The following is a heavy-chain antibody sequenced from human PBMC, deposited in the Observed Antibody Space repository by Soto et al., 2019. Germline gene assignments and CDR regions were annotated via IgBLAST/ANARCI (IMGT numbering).Heavy chain of an antibody. J-gene: IGHJ6*02. CDR2: ISDSGGNT. CDR1: GFTFSSFG. V-gene: IGHV3-23*01. CDR3: AKPSGSVRFRMAV. D-gene: IGHD3-10*01. Sequence: EVQLLEPGGGLVQPGGSLRLSCAASGFTFSSFGMSWTRQAPGKGLEWVSSISDSGGNTYYADSVKGPCTISRDNSKNSLYLQVNSLLAEDVAIYYCAKPSGSVRFRMAVWGQWTRVTVSS.